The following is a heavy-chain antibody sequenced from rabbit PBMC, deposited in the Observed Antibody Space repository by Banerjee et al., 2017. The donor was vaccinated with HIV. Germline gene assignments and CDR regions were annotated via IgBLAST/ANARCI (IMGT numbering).Heavy chain of an antibody. CDR1: GFSFSSGYY. J-gene: IGHJ6*01. Sequence: QSLEESGGDLVKPGASLTLTCTASGFSFSSGYYMCWVRQAPGKGLEWIACIYVGSSGSTYYASWAKGRFTISKTSSTTVTLQMTSLTAADTATYFCARGGDVANSYYYGMDLWGPGTLVTVS. D-gene: IGHD8-1*01. CDR2: IYVGSSGST. CDR3: ARGGDVANSYYYGMDL. V-gene: IGHV1S40*01.